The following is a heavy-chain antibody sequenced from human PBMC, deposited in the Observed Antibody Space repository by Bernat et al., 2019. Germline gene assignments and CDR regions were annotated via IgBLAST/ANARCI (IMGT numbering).Heavy chain of an antibody. Sequence: EVQLVESGGGLVKPGGSLRLSCAASGFTFSNAWMNWVRQAPGKGLEWVGRIKSKTDGGTTDYAAPVKGRFTISRDDSKNTLYLQMNSLRAEDTAVYYCAKGPGNTNSFPRWFDPWGQGTLVTVSS. CDR1: GFTFSNAW. D-gene: IGHD2-2*01. V-gene: IGHV3-15*07. CDR3: AKGPGNTNSFPRWFDP. CDR2: IKSKTDGGTT. J-gene: IGHJ5*02.